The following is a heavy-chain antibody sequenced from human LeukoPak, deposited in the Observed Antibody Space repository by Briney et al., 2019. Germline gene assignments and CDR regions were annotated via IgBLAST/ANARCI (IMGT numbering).Heavy chain of an antibody. Sequence: SVKVSCKASGGTFSSYAISWVRQAPGQGLEWMGRIIPIFGTANYAQKFQGRVTITTDESTNTAYMELSSLRSEDTAVYYCARGYGDYDSSGYYIDYWGQGTLVTVSS. V-gene: IGHV1-69*05. CDR3: ARGYGDYDSSGYYIDY. CDR1: GGTFSSYA. J-gene: IGHJ4*02. D-gene: IGHD3-22*01. CDR2: IIPIFGTA.